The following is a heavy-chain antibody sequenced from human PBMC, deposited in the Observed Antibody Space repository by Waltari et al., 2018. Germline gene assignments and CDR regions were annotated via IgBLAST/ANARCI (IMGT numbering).Heavy chain of an antibody. CDR2: IKQDGSEQ. CDR3: ARESSSFSNYISYGMDV. V-gene: IGHV3-7*01. J-gene: IGHJ6*02. Sequence: EVQLVESGGGLVQPGGSLRLSCAVSGFSFSSYWMTWVRQAPGKGLEWVANIKQDGSEQSYVDSVKGRFTISRDNANNSLYLQMHSLRAEDTAVYSCARESSSFSNYISYGMDVWGQGTTVTVSS. CDR1: GFSFSSYW. D-gene: IGHD4-4*01.